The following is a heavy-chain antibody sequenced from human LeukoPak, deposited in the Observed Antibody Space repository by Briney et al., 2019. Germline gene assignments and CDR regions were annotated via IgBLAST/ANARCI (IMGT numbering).Heavy chain of an antibody. J-gene: IGHJ4*02. Sequence: GGSLRLSCAASGFTFSSYAMSWVRQAPGKELEWVSAISGSGGSTYYADSVKGRFTISRDNSKNTLYLQMNSLRAGDTAVYYCAKDWTYYYDSSGYYGYWGQGTLVTVSS. CDR1: GFTFSSYA. D-gene: IGHD3-22*01. CDR3: AKDWTYYYDSSGYYGY. V-gene: IGHV3-23*01. CDR2: ISGSGGST.